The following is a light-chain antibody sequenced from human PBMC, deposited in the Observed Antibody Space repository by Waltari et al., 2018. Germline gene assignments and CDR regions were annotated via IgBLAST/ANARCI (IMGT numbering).Light chain of an antibody. V-gene: IGKV1-5*03. Sequence: DIQMTQSPSTLSASVGDRVTITCRASQSISTWLAWYQQKPGKAPKLLIYMASTLERGVPSRFSGRGSGTEFTLTISSLQPDDFATYCCQQYNTYPWTFGQGTKVEIK. CDR1: QSISTW. CDR2: MAS. CDR3: QQYNTYPWT. J-gene: IGKJ1*01.